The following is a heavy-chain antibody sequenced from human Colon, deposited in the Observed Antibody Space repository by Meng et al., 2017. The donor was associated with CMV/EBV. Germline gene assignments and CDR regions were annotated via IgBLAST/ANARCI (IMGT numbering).Heavy chain of an antibody. CDR2: ISGSGTTA. CDR3: AKGLDFMDL. D-gene: IGHD3-9*01. V-gene: IGHV3-23*01. CDR1: GLIFGNFA. Sequence: GGSLRLSCAASGLIFGNFAMSWVRQAPGKGLEWVSIISGSGTTAYYADSVKGRFSISRDNSKRSVFLEMNGLRSEDTAMYYCAKGLDFMDLWGQGTLVTVSS. J-gene: IGHJ5*02.